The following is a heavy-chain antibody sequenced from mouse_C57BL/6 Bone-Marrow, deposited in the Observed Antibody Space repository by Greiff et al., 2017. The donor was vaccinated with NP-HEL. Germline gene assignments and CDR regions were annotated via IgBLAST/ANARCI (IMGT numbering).Heavy chain of an antibody. D-gene: IGHD1-1*01. CDR2: INYDGSST. Sequence: EVKLVESEGGLVQPGSSMKLSCTASGFTFSDYYMAWVRQVPEKGLEWVANINYDGSSTYYLDSLKSRFIISRDNAKNILYLQMGSLKSEDTATYYWARDGYGSSHWYFDVWGTGTTVTVSS. V-gene: IGHV5-16*01. CDR3: ARDGYGSSHWYFDV. CDR1: GFTFSDYY. J-gene: IGHJ1*03.